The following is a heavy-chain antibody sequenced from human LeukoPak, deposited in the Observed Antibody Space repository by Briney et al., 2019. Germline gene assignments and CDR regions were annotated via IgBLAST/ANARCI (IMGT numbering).Heavy chain of an antibody. D-gene: IGHD6-13*01. CDR1: GGSISSYY. CDR3: ARGNDLAAVPLKD. Sequence: PSETLSLTCIVSGGSISSYYWNWIRQPTGKGLEWIGYIYYSGNTDYNPSLRSRVTMSVDTSKNQFSLKLTSVSAADTAVYYCARGNDLAAVPLKDWGQGTLVTVSS. CDR2: IYYSGNT. J-gene: IGHJ4*02. V-gene: IGHV4-59*01.